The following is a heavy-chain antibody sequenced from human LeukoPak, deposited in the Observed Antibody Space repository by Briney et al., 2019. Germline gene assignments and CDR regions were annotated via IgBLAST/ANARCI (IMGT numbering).Heavy chain of an antibody. D-gene: IGHD5-18*01. Sequence: GGSLRLSCAASGFTFSSYEMNWVRQAPGKGLEWVSYISSSGSTIYYADSVKGRFTISRDNAKNSLYLQMNSLRAEDTAVYYCARAGYDVLDYWGQGTLATVSS. V-gene: IGHV3-48*03. CDR1: GFTFSSYE. J-gene: IGHJ4*02. CDR2: ISSSGSTI. CDR3: ARAGYDVLDY.